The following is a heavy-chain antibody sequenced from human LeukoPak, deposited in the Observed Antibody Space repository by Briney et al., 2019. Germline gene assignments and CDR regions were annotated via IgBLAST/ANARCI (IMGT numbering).Heavy chain of an antibody. J-gene: IGHJ4*02. V-gene: IGHV3-21*01. CDR1: GFTFSSYY. Sequence: PGGSLRLSCAASGFTFSSYYMNWVRQAPGKGLEWVSSISSISSYIYYADSVKGRFTISRDNTKNSLYLQMNSLRVEDTAVYFCARDQAGTWGLDYWGQGTLVTVSS. CDR2: ISSISSYI. D-gene: IGHD3-10*01. CDR3: ARDQAGTWGLDY.